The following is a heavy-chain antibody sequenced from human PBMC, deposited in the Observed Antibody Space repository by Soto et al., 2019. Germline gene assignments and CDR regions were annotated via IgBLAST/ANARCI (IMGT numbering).Heavy chain of an antibody. CDR1: GFTFSSYA. V-gene: IGHV3-30-3*01. J-gene: IGHJ4*02. Sequence: QSGGSLRLSCAASGFTFSSYAMHWVRQAPGKGLEWVAVISYDGSNKYYADSVKGRFTISRDNSKNTLYLQMNSLRAEDTAVYYCARDGTMEVRHFDYWGQGTLVTVSS. CDR2: ISYDGSNK. D-gene: IGHD3-10*01. CDR3: ARDGTMEVRHFDY.